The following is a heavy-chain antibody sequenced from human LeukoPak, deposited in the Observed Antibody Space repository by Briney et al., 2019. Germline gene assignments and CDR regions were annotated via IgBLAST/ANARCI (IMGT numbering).Heavy chain of an antibody. D-gene: IGHD3-10*01. V-gene: IGHV3-7*01. J-gene: IGHJ6*03. CDR2: IKQDGSEK. CDR3: ARDFPYYYGPRYYYYYMDV. CDR1: GFTFSSYW. Sequence: PGGSLRLSCAASGFTFSSYWMSWVRQAPGKGLEWVANIKQDGSEKYYVDSVKGRFTISRDNAKNSLYLQMNSLRAEDTAVYYCARDFPYYYGPRYYYYYMDVWGKGTTVTISS.